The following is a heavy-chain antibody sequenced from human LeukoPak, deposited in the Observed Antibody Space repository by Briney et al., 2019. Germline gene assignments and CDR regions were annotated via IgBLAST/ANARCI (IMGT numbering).Heavy chain of an antibody. D-gene: IGHD7-27*01. CDR1: GGSISSYY. CDR2: IYYSGST. V-gene: IGHV4-59*01. CDR3: ASASLSALGFDY. Sequence: SETLSLTCTVSGGSISSYYWSWLRQPPGKGLEGIGYIYYSGSTNYNPSLKSRVTISVDTSKNQFSLKLSSVTAADTAVYYCASASLSALGFDYWGQGTLVTVSS. J-gene: IGHJ4*02.